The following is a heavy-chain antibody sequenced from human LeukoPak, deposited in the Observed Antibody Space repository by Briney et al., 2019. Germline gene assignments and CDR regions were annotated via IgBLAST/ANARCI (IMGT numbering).Heavy chain of an antibody. CDR1: GGSISSGGYY. D-gene: IGHD2-21*02. J-gene: IGHJ4*02. V-gene: IGHV4-31*03. CDR3: ARVAYCGGDCYSPPYYFDY. CDR2: IYYSGST. Sequence: PSQTLSLTCTVSGGSISSGGYYWSWIRRHPGKGLEWIGYIYYSGSTYYNPSLKSRVTISVDTSKNQFSLKLSSVTAADTAVYYCARVAYCGGDCYSPPYYFDYWGQGTLVTVSS.